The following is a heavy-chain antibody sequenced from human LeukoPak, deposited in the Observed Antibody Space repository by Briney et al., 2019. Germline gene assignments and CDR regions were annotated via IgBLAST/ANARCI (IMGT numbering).Heavy chain of an antibody. CDR1: GASFSNDY. V-gene: IGHV4-59*01. D-gene: IGHD3-3*01. Sequence: PSGTLSLTCTVSGASFSNDYWSWVRQAPGKGLEWIGYIYHNGRTNCSPSLKSRITMSIDTSQNQFSLKLTSVTAADTAVYYCARASEGIGYFDTWGRGSLVTVSS. CDR3: ARASEGIGYFDT. CDR2: IYHNGRT. J-gene: IGHJ4*02.